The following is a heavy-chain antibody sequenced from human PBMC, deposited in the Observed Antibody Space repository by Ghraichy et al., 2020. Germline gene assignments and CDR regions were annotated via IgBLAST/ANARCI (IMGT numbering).Heavy chain of an antibody. CDR1: GGSFSGYY. Sequence: SETLSLTCAVYGGSFSGYYWSWIRQPPGKGLEWIGEINHSGSTNYNPSLKSRVTISVDTSKNQFSLKLSSVTAADTAVYYCARGGRRYYDYYYMDVWGNGTTVTVSS. V-gene: IGHV4-34*01. CDR3: ARGGRRYYDYYYMDV. J-gene: IGHJ6*03. CDR2: INHSGST.